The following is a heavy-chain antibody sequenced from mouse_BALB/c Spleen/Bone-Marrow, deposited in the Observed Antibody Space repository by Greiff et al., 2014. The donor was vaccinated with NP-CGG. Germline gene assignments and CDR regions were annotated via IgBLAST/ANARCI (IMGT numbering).Heavy chain of an antibody. V-gene: IGHV1-80*01. J-gene: IGHJ2*01. CDR3: ARGGRLTGYYFDY. D-gene: IGHD4-1*01. CDR1: GYAFSSYW. CDR2: IYPGDGDT. Sequence: VQLQQSGAELVRPVSSVKISCKASGYAFSSYWMNWVKQRPGQGLEWIGQIYPGDGDTNYNGNFKDKATLTTDKSSTTAYMQLSSLTSEDSAVYFCARGGRLTGYYFDYWGQGTTLTVSS.